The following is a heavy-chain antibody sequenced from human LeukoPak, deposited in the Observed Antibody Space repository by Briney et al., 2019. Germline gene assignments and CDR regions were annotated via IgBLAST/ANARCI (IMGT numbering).Heavy chain of an antibody. CDR1: GFTFDDYA. J-gene: IGHJ4*02. CDR2: ISWNSGSI. V-gene: IGHV3-9*01. Sequence: GGSLRLSCAASGFTFDDYAMHWVRQAPGKGLEWVSGISWNSGSIGYADSVKGRFTISRDNAKNSLYLQMNSLRADDTAVYYCARVAEAAAFDYWGQGTLVTVSS. CDR3: ARVAEAAAFDY. D-gene: IGHD6-13*01.